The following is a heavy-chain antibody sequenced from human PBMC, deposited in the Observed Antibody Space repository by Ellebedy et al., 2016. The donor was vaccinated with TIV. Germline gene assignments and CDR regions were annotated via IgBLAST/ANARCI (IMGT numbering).Heavy chain of an antibody. CDR3: AGGWYLYYGMDV. D-gene: IGHD6-19*01. J-gene: IGHJ6*02. Sequence: GESLKISXAASGFTFSSYAMHWVRQAPGKGLEWVAVISYDGSNKYYADSVKGRFTISRDNSKNTLYLQMNSLRAEDTAVYYCAGGWYLYYGMDVWGQGTTVTVSS. CDR2: ISYDGSNK. V-gene: IGHV3-30-3*01. CDR1: GFTFSSYA.